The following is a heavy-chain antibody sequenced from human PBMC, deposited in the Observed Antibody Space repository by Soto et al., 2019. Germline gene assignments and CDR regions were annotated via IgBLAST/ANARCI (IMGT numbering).Heavy chain of an antibody. CDR2: ISYDGSNK. CDR3: ARYNWNDVGFDY. D-gene: IGHD1-1*01. J-gene: IGHJ4*02. CDR1: GFIFSSYG. V-gene: IGHV3-30*03. Sequence: PGGSLRLSCAASGFIFSSYGMHWVRQAPGKGLEWVAVISYDGSNKYYVDSVKGRFTISRDNTKNSLFLQMNSRRADDTAVYYCARYNWNDVGFDYWGQGTPVTV.